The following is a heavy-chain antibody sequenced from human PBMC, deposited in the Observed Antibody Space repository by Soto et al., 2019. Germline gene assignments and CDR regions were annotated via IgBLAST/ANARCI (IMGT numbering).Heavy chain of an antibody. Sequence: QITLKESGPTLVKPTQTLTLTCTFSGFSLSTSGVGVGWIRQPPGKALEWLALIYWDDDKRYSPSLKSRLTXTXATSKNQVVLTMTNMDPVDTATYYCAHRADMVARIDWGQGTLVTVSS. D-gene: IGHD5-12*01. J-gene: IGHJ4*02. CDR1: GFSLSTSGVG. CDR3: AHRADMVARID. CDR2: IYWDDDK. V-gene: IGHV2-5*02.